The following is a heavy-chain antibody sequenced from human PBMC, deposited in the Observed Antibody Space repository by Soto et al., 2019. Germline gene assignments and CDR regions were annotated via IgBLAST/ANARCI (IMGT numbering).Heavy chain of an antibody. V-gene: IGHV1-46*01. CDR3: AREEDIIRTSTTGFLDH. CDR1: GYTFTSYG. J-gene: IGHJ4*02. Sequence: EASVKVSCKASGYTFTSYGISWVRQAPGQGLEWMGGINPSGGSTSYAQKFQGRVTMTRDTSTSTVYMEVTSLKFEDTAVYYCAREEDIIRTSTTGFLDHWGQGTLVTVSS. CDR2: INPSGGST. D-gene: IGHD1-1*01.